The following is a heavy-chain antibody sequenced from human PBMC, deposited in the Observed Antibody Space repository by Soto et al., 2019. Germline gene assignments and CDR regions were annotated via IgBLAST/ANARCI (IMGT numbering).Heavy chain of an antibody. D-gene: IGHD2-2*01. V-gene: IGHV4-39*01. CDR2: IYSGGNT. CDR1: GGSIXXXXXX. Sequence: SGPGQXKPXQTLXXXXTVSGGSIXXXXXXWGWIRXXXXKGLEWIGSIYSGGNTYYNPSLRSRLTIFVDTAKNLISLKLNSVTAADSAIYYCGSGPSTTWIDNWGLGTQVSVSS. CDR3: GSGPSTTWIDN. J-gene: IGHJ4*02.